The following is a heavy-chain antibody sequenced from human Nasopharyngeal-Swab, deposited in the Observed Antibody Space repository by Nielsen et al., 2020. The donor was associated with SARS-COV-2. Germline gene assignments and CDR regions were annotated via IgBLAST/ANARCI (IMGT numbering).Heavy chain of an antibody. CDR1: GFTFNNYN. J-gene: IGHJ6*02. Sequence: GESLKISCAASGFTFNNYNFNWVRQAPGKGLEWVSSISSSSSYIYYAGSVKGRFTISRDNAKNSLYLQMNSLRAEDTAVYYCARDGLDYDFWSAYFMDVWGQGTTVTVSS. CDR2: ISSSSSYI. D-gene: IGHD3-3*01. V-gene: IGHV3-21*01. CDR3: ARDGLDYDFWSAYFMDV.